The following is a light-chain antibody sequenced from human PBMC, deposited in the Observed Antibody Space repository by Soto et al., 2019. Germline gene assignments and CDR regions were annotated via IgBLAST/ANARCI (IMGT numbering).Light chain of an antibody. V-gene: IGLV2-18*02. J-gene: IGLJ7*01. CDR1: SSDVGNFDY. CDR2: NVN. Sequence: QSALIQPPSVSGSPGQSVTISCTGTSSDVGNFDYVSWYQHHPGTVPKPMIYNVNTRPSGVPDRFSGSKSGNTASLTISGLQAEDEADYWCSSYTTSSTLIFGGGTQLTVL. CDR3: SSYTTSSTLI.